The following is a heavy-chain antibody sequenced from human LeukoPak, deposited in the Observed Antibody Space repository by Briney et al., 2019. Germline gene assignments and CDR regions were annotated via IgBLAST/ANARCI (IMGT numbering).Heavy chain of an antibody. CDR1: GGSITSSSYY. J-gene: IGHJ4*02. V-gene: IGHV4-39*07. Sequence: SETLSLTCTVSGGSITSSSYYWGWIRQPPGKGPEWIGSIYYTGSTNYNPSLKSRVTISEDTSKNQFSLKLSSVTAADTAVYYCAKGGDDYVWGSYRFWGQGTLVTVSS. D-gene: IGHD3-16*02. CDR2: IYYTGST. CDR3: AKGGDDYVWGSYRF.